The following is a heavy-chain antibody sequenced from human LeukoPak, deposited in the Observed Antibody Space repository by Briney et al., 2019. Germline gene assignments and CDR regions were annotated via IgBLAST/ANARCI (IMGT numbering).Heavy chain of an antibody. CDR1: GFTFSSYE. J-gene: IGHJ3*02. CDR2: ISSSGSTI. Sequence: QAGGSLRLSCAASGFTFSSYEMNWVRQAPGKGLEWVSYISSSGSTIYYADSVKGRFTISRDNAKNSLYLQMNSLRAEDTAVYYCAGYDSSGYYTPWAGAFDIWGQGTMVTVSS. V-gene: IGHV3-48*03. D-gene: IGHD3-22*01. CDR3: AGYDSSGYYTPWAGAFDI.